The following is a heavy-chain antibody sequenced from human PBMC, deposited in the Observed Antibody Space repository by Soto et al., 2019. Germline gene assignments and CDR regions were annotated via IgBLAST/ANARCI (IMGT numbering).Heavy chain of an antibody. J-gene: IGHJ4*02. CDR2: INPDTGAT. V-gene: IGHV1-2*02. CDR3: ARKVRDYNFDY. CDR1: GYTFSHYY. Sequence: QVQLAQSGAEVKEPGASVKVSCKASGYTFSHYYMHWVRQAPGQGLEWMGWINPDTGATKYAQKYECRVTMTRDTAISTAYLEVTGLRSDDTAVFYCARKVRDYNFDYWGQGTLVTVST. D-gene: IGHD4-4*01.